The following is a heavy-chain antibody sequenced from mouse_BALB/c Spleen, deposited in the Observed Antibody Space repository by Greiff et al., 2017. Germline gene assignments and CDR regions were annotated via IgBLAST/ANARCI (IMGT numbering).Heavy chain of an antibody. V-gene: IGHV1-14*01. CDR2: INPYNDGT. J-gene: IGHJ4*01. CDR1: GYTFTSYD. Sequence: EVKLVESGPALVKPGASVKMSCKASGYTFTSYDMHWVKQKPGQGLEWIGYINPYNDGTKYNEKFKGKATLTSDKSSSTAYMELSSLTSEDSAVYYCARDSADLSAMDYGGQGTSVTVSS. CDR3: ARDSADLSAMDY. D-gene: IGHD3-2*01.